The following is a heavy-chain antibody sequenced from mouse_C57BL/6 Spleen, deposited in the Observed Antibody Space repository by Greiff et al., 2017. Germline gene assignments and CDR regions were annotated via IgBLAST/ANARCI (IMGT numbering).Heavy chain of an antibody. CDR2: IHPNSGST. J-gene: IGHJ3*01. D-gene: IGHD2-4*01. CDR3: ARSGDYDAWFAY. Sequence: QVQLQQPGAELVKPGASVKLSCKASGYTFTSYWMHWVKQRPGQGLAWIGMIHPNSGSTNYNEKFKSKATLTVDKSSSTAYMQLSSLTSEDSAVYYCARSGDYDAWFAYWGQGTLVTVSA. V-gene: IGHV1-64*01. CDR1: GYTFTSYW.